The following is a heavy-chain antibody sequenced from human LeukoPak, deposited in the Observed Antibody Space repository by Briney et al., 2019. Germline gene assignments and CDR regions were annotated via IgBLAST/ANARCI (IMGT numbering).Heavy chain of an antibody. J-gene: IGHJ4*02. CDR1: GGSFSGYY. Sequence: PSETLSLTCAVYGGSFSGYYWSWIRQPPGKGLEWIGEINHSGSTNYNPSLKSRVTISVDTSKNQFSLKLSSVTAADTAVYYCARVGDDSSGLPFDYWGQGTLVTVSS. CDR3: ARVGDDSSGLPFDY. D-gene: IGHD3-22*01. V-gene: IGHV4-34*01. CDR2: INHSGST.